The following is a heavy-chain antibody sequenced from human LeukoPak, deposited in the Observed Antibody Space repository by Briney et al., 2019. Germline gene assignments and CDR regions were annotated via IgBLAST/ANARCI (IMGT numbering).Heavy chain of an antibody. J-gene: IGHJ6*03. D-gene: IGHD2-15*01. Sequence: ASVKVSCKASGYTFTSYDINWVRQAPGQGLEWMGWMNRNSGNTGYAQKFQGRVTITRNTSISTAYMELSSLRSEDTAVYYCARGRVVAATFTYYYYMDVWGKGTTVTVSS. V-gene: IGHV1-8*03. CDR2: MNRNSGNT. CDR3: ARGRVVAATFTYYYYMDV. CDR1: GYTFTSYD.